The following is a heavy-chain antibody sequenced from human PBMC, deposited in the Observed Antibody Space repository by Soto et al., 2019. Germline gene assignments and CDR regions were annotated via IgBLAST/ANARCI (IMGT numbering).Heavy chain of an antibody. CDR2: VSGSGAST. Sequence: EVHLLESGGGLVQPGGSLRLSCAASGFTFSTYAMSWVRQAPGKGLEWVSAVSGSGASTYNADSVKGRFTISRDNSKNALYLHMNSLRAEDTAVYYCAKGVYYDSSGYLYFDHWGQGTLVTVSS. CDR3: AKGVYYDSSGYLYFDH. CDR1: GFTFSTYA. D-gene: IGHD3-22*01. V-gene: IGHV3-23*01. J-gene: IGHJ4*02.